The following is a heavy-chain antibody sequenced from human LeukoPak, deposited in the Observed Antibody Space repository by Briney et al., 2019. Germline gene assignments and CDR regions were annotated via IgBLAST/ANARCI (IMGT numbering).Heavy chain of an antibody. D-gene: IGHD5-12*01. Sequence: SETLSLTCAVYGGSFSGYYWSWIRQPPGKGLEWIGEINHSGSTNYNPSLKSRVTISVDTSKNQFFLKLSSVTAADTAVYYCARSYGGSYYYYYGMDVWGQGTTVTVSS. CDR3: ARSYGGSYYYYYGMDV. J-gene: IGHJ6*02. CDR2: INHSGST. V-gene: IGHV4-34*01. CDR1: GGSFSGYY.